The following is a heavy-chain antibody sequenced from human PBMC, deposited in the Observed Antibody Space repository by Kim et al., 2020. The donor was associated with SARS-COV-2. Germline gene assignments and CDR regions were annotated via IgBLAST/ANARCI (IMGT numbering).Heavy chain of an antibody. D-gene: IGHD3-22*01. CDR2: ISWNSGNI. CDR3: AKGWARIRMIEVDTNAFDI. CDR1: GFTFDDYA. Sequence: GGSLRLSCAASGFTFDDYAMHWVRQVPGKGLEWVSGISWNSGNIDYADSVKGRFTISRDNAKNSLYLEMNSLRPEDTALYYCAKGWARIRMIEVDTNAFDIWGQGTMVTVSS. V-gene: IGHV3-9*01. J-gene: IGHJ3*02.